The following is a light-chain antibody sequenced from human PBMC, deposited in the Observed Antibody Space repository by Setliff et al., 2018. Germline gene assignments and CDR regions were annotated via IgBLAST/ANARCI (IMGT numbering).Light chain of an antibody. J-gene: IGLJ1*01. CDR3: MSYTTIRTYV. CDR1: SSDVGAYSH. V-gene: IGLV2-14*01. CDR2: EVS. Sequence: QSALTQPASVSGSPGQSITISCAGTSSDVGAYSHVSWYQQYPGKAPKLMISEVSNRPSGVSYRFSGSTSGNTASLTISGLQAEDEADYYCMSYTTIRTYVFGTGTRSPS.